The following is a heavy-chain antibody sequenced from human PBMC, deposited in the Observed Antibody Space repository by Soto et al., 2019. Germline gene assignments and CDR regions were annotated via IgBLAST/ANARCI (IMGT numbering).Heavy chain of an antibody. CDR2: IYYSGST. J-gene: IGHJ4*02. CDR3: ARVASYTAMASFDY. D-gene: IGHD5-18*01. Sequence: SETLSLTCTVSGGSISSGGYYWSWIRQHPGKGLEWIGYIYYSGSTYYNPSLKSRVTISVDTSKNQFSLRLSSVTAADTAVYYCARVASYTAMASFDYWGQGTLVTVSS. CDR1: GGSISSGGYY. V-gene: IGHV4-31*03.